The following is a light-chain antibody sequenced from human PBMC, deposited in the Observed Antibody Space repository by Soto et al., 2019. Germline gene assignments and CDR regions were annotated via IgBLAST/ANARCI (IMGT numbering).Light chain of an antibody. J-gene: IGKJ2*01. CDR1: QSVSSN. Sequence: EIVMTQSPATLSVFPGETATLSCRTSQSVSSNLAWYQQKPGQAPRPLIYVASTRATGIPAWFTGSGSGTDFTLTISRLQAEEFGVYYCQPYITWPPTFGQGTKLEIK. CDR3: QPYITWPPT. V-gene: IGKV3-15*01. CDR2: VAS.